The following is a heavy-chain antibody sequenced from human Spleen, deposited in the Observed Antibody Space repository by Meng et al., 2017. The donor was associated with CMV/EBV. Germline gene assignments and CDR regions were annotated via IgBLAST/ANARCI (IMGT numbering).Heavy chain of an antibody. CDR1: GGSISSSSYY. CDR3: ARVSRITIFGVVHYGMDV. V-gene: IGHV4-39*07. Sequence: SETLSLTCTVSGGSISSSSYYWGWIRQPPGKGLEWIGSIYYSGSTYYNPSLKSRVTISVDTSKNQFSLKLSSVTAEDTAVYYCARVSRITIFGVVHYGMDVWGQGTTVTVSS. CDR2: IYYSGST. D-gene: IGHD3-3*01. J-gene: IGHJ6*02.